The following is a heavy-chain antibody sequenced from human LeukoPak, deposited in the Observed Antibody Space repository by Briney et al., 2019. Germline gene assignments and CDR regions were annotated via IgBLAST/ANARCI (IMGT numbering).Heavy chain of an antibody. V-gene: IGHV1-2*02. CDR1: GYTFTGYY. Sequence: ASVKVSCKASGYTFTGYYMEWVRQAPGQGLEWMGWINPNSGGTKYEQKFQGRVTMTRDTSINTAYMELSRLRSDDTAIYYCARGSGSGWYDYYYYMDVWGKGTTVTISS. CDR3: ARGSGSGWYDYYYYMDV. D-gene: IGHD6-25*01. CDR2: INPNSGGT. J-gene: IGHJ6*03.